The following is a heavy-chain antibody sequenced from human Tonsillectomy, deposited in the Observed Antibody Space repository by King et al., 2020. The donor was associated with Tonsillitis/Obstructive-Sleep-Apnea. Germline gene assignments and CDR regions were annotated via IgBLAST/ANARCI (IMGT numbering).Heavy chain of an antibody. CDR2: IDYSGST. Sequence: QLQESGPGLVKPSETLSLTCTVSGGSISSYYWSWIRQPPGKGLEWMGYIDYSGSTNYNPSLKSRVTISVDTSKNLFSLKLSSVTAADTAVYCCAREALDGFDIWGQGTMVTVSS. CDR1: GGSISSYY. CDR3: AREALDGFDI. J-gene: IGHJ3*02. V-gene: IGHV4-59*01.